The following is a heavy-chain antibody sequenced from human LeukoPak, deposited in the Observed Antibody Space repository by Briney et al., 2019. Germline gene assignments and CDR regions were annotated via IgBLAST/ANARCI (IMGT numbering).Heavy chain of an antibody. CDR3: ARANWNDMGALDI. V-gene: IGHV3-21*01. CDR2: ISGSSIHI. J-gene: IGHJ3*02. D-gene: IGHD1-20*01. Sequence: GGSLRLTCAGSGFSFSRFSMDWVSQAPGKGLEWVSAISGSSIHIFYADSVKGRFTISRDNAKNALYLQMNSLGVEDTAIYYCARANWNDMGALDIWGQGTMVTVSS. CDR1: GFSFSRFS.